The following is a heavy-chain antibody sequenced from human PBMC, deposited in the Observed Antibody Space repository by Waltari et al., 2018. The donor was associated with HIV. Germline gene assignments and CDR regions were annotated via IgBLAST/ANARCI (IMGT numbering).Heavy chain of an antibody. Sequence: QVQLVESGGGVVQPGRSLRLSCAASGFTFSSYGMHWVRQAPGKGLEWVAVIWYDGSNKYYADSVKGRFTISRDNSKNTLYLQMNSLRAEDTAVYYCARVKYSSSGAPFDYWGQGTLVTVSS. CDR1: GFTFSSYG. D-gene: IGHD6-13*01. CDR2: IWYDGSNK. CDR3: ARVKYSSSGAPFDY. J-gene: IGHJ4*02. V-gene: IGHV3-33*01.